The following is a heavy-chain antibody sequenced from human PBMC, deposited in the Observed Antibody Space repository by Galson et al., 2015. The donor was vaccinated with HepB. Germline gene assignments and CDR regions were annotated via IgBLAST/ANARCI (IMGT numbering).Heavy chain of an antibody. V-gene: IGHV3-7*01. CDR3: AYYGGGAFDF. D-gene: IGHD1-26*01. CDR2: IKQDGSAD. Sequence: SLRLSCAASGFTFSSYWMSWVRQAPGKGLEWGANIKQDGSADYYVDSVKGRFTISRDNAKNSLYLQMNSLRAEDTAVYYCAYYGGGAFDFWGQGTVVTVSS. CDR1: GFTFSSYW. J-gene: IGHJ3*01.